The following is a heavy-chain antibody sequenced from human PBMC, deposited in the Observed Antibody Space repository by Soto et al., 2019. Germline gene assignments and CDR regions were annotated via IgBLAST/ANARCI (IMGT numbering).Heavy chain of an antibody. J-gene: IGHJ3*02. V-gene: IGHV2-5*02. CDR1: GFSLNTKTVG. Sequence: QITLKESGPTLVKPTQTLTLTCTFSGFSLNTKTVGVCWIRKPPGKALEWLAVIYWDDDKRYSPSLRTRLTIPTDTSKTQVDLTVTNMDPVDTDTYSCEHLMITFGGVDGDDAFYIWCQVTMVTVSS. D-gene: IGHD3-16*01. CDR2: IYWDDDK. CDR3: EHLMITFGGVDGDDAFYI.